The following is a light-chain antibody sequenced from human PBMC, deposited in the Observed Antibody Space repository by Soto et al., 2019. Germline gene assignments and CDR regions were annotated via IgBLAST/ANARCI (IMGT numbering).Light chain of an antibody. Sequence: QSVLTQPPSASGTPGQRVTISCSGSSSNIGENTVNWYQQLPGTAPKLLIYTDDQWPSGVPDRFSGSKSRTSASLAISGLQSEDEADYYSAAWDDSLDGWVFGGGTKLTVL. CDR2: TDD. CDR1: SSNIGENT. J-gene: IGLJ3*02. V-gene: IGLV1-44*01. CDR3: AAWDDSLDGWV.